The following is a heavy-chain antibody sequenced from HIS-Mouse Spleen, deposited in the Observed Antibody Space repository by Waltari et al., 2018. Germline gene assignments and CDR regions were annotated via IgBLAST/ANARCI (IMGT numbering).Heavy chain of an antibody. J-gene: IGHJ3*02. CDR1: GFTFRCYS. Sequence: EVQLVQSGGGLVKPGGSLRLSCADSGFTFRCYSMNWFRQAPGKGLEWVSSISSSSSYIYYADSVKGRFTISRDNAKNSLYLQMNSLRAEDTAVYYCARRLLTGDAFDIWGQGTMVTVSS. D-gene: IGHD7-27*01. CDR3: ARRLLTGDAFDI. V-gene: IGHV3-21*01. CDR2: ISSSSSYI.